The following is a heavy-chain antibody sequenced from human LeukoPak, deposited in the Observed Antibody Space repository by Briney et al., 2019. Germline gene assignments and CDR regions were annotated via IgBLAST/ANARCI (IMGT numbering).Heavy chain of an antibody. J-gene: IGHJ6*03. V-gene: IGHV1-69*13. Sequence: SVKVSCKASGGTFSSYAIGWVRQAPGLGLEWMGRIIPLFGTTNYAQKFQGRVTITADESTTTVYMELTSLRSEDTAVYYCAREGIFPAANYYMDVWGKGTTVTVSS. CDR3: AREGIFPAANYYMDV. D-gene: IGHD3-3*02. CDR1: GGTFSSYA. CDR2: IIPLFGTT.